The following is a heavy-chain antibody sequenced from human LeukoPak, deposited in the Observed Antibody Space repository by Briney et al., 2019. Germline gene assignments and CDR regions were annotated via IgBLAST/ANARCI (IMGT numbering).Heavy chain of an antibody. D-gene: IGHD3-10*02. V-gene: IGHV3-48*04. CDR2: ISSSGSTI. CDR1: GFTFSSYG. J-gene: IGHJ6*04. CDR3: AELGITMIGGV. Sequence: WGSLRLSSAASGFTFSSYGMHWVRQAPGKGLEWVSYISSSGSTIYYADSVKGGFTISRDNAKNSLYLQMNSLRAEDTAVYYCAELGITMIGGVWGKGPTVTISS.